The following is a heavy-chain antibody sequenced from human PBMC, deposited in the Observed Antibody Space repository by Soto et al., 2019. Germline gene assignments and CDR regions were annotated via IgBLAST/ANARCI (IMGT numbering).Heavy chain of an antibody. J-gene: IGHJ4*02. CDR3: ARYYYDSSDKGGYFDY. CDR1: GGSISSYY. V-gene: IGHV3-30-3*01. D-gene: IGHD3-22*01. Sequence: LSLTCSVSGGSISSYYWSWIRQPPGKRLQWVAVISYDGSNKYYADSVKGRFTISRDNSKNTLYLQMNSLRAEDTAVYYCARYYYDSSDKGGYFDYWGQGTLVTVSS. CDR2: ISYDGSNK.